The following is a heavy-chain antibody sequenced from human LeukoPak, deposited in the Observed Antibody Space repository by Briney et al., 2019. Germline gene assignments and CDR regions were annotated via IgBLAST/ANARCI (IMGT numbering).Heavy chain of an antibody. CDR1: GGSISSYY. CDR2: IYYSGST. V-gene: IGHV4-59*01. D-gene: IGHD3-3*01. Sequence: SETLSLTCTVSGGSISSYYWSWIRQPPGKGLEWIGYIYYSGSTNYNPSLKSRVTISVDTSKNQFSLKLSSVTAADTAVYYCATSSYYDFWRSDYWGQGTLVTVSS. J-gene: IGHJ4*02. CDR3: ATSSYYDFWRSDY.